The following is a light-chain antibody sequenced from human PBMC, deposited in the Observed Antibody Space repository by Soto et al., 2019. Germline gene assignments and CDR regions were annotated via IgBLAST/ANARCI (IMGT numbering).Light chain of an antibody. CDR2: AAS. Sequence: DIQLTQSPSFLSASVGDRVTITCRASQGISSYLAWYQQKPGKAPKLLIYAASTLQSGVPSRFSGSGSGTEFTLTISSLQPEDFPTYYCQQLNSYPRRLTFGGGTKVEIK. CDR3: QQLNSYPRRLT. V-gene: IGKV1-9*01. J-gene: IGKJ4*01. CDR1: QGISSY.